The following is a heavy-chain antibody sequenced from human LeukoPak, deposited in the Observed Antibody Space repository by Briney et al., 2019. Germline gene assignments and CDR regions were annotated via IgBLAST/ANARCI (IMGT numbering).Heavy chain of an antibody. Sequence: GGSLRLSCAASGFTVSRNYMSWVRQAPGKGLEWVSVIYSGGSTYYADSVKGRFTISRDNSKNTLYLQMNSLRAEDTAVYYCARDEYYYDSSGYYHLPFDPWGQGTLVTVSS. CDR1: GFTVSRNY. J-gene: IGHJ5*02. V-gene: IGHV3-66*02. D-gene: IGHD3-22*01. CDR3: ARDEYYYDSSGYYHLPFDP. CDR2: IYSGGST.